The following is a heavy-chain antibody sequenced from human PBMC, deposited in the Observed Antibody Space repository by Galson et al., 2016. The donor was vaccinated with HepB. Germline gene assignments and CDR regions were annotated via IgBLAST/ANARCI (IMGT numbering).Heavy chain of an antibody. CDR2: IKQDGSEK. J-gene: IGHJ4*02. D-gene: IGHD1-26*01. Sequence: SLRLSCAASGFTLSGYWMSWVRQAPGKGLEWVANIKQDGSEKNYVDSEKGRFTICRDNAMNSLYLQMKSLRAEDTAVYYCASDLYSGSYYEDYWGQGTLVTVSS. CDR3: ASDLYSGSYYEDY. CDR1: GFTLSGYW. V-gene: IGHV3-7*01.